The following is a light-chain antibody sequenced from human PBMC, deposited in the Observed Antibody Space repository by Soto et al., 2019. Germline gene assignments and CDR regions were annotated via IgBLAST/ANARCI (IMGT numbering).Light chain of an antibody. CDR2: GAS. J-gene: IGKJ2*01. V-gene: IGKV3-20*01. CDR1: QSVSSSY. Sequence: EIGLAQSPGTLSLSPGERATLSCRASQSVSSSYLAWYQQKPGQAPRLLIYGASSRATGIPDRFSGSGSGTDFTLTISRLEPEDFAVYYCHQYDNTPQTFGQGTKVDIK. CDR3: HQYDNTPQT.